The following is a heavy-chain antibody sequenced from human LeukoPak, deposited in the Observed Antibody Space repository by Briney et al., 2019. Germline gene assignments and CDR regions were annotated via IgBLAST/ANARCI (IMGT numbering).Heavy chain of an antibody. CDR2: IYPGDSDI. CDR1: GFSFTTYW. V-gene: IGHV5-51*01. Sequence: GESLKISCQTSGFSFTTYWIAWVRQMPGKGLEWMGIIYPGDSDIRYSPSFQGQVTISADKSISSAYLQWSSLKASDTAMYYCGTHVGDSGNHGSVVATYYWGQGTLVTVSS. J-gene: IGHJ4*02. D-gene: IGHD1-26*01. CDR3: GTHVGDSGNHGSVVATYY.